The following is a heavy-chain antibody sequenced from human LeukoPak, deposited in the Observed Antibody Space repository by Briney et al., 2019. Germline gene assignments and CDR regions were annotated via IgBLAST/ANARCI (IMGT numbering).Heavy chain of an antibody. J-gene: IGHJ6*03. Sequence: GSLRLSCAASGFTFSSYGMSWVRQAPGKGLEWVSAISGSGGSTYYADSVKGRFTISRDNSKNTLYLQVNSLRAEDTAVYYCAKASSVVVPAAKNYYYYYYMDVWGKGTTVTISS. CDR3: AKASSVVVPAAKNYYYYYYMDV. CDR1: GFTFSSYG. D-gene: IGHD2-2*01. V-gene: IGHV3-23*01. CDR2: ISGSGGST.